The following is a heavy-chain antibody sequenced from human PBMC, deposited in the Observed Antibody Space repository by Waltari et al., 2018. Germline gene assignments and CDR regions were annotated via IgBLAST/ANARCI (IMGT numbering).Heavy chain of an antibody. CDR1: GGTFSSYA. CDR2: IIPIFGTA. J-gene: IGHJ6*02. Sequence: QVQLVQSGAEVTKPGSSVKVSCKASGGTFSSYAISWLRPAPGPGLEWMGRIIPIFGTANYAQKFQGRVTITADKSTSTAYMELSSLRSEDTAVYYCARDSGYDTIGDYYYGMDVWGQGTTVTVSS. V-gene: IGHV1-69*08. CDR3: ARDSGYDTIGDYYYGMDV. D-gene: IGHD5-12*01.